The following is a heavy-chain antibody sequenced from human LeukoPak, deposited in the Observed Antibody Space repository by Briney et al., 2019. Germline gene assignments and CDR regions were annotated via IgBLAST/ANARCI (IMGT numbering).Heavy chain of an antibody. J-gene: IGHJ1*01. CDR1: GDSISSDY. V-gene: IGHV4-4*08. CDR3: AGRGQRYFRD. Sequence: SETLSLTCTVSGDSISSDYWSWIRQPPGKGLEWIGYIYRFGNTDYNPSLMRRVTISLDASKKQLSLNLTSVAAADTAVYYCAGRGQRYFRDWGQGTLVTVSS. CDR2: IYRFGNT.